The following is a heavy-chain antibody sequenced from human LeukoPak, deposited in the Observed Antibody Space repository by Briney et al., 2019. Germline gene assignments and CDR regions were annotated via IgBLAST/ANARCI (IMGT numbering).Heavy chain of an antibody. CDR3: ATGGRSGVAFES. Sequence: HPGGSLRLSCAASGFTFSRYWMSWVRQAPGKGLEWVSLIYSGGSTYYADSVMGRSTISRDKSNNTLYLQMNSLRAEDTAVYYCATGGRSGVAFESWGQGTLVTVSS. J-gene: IGHJ4*02. V-gene: IGHV3-53*01. CDR2: IYSGGST. CDR1: GFTFSRYW. D-gene: IGHD2-15*01.